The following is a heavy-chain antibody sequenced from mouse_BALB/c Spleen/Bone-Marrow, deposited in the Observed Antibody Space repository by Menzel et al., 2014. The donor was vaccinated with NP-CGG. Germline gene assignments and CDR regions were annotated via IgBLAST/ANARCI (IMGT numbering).Heavy chain of an antibody. V-gene: IGHV1S56*01. CDR3: ARSGDSSGYGFAY. CDR2: IYPGDGST. Sequence: VQLQQSGPELVKPGALVKISCKASGYTFTSYDINWVKQRPGQGLEWIGWIYPGDGSTKYNEKFKGKATLTADKSSSTAYMQRSSLTSENSAVHFCARSGDSSGYGFAYWGQGTLVTVSA. CDR1: GYTFTSYD. J-gene: IGHJ3*01. D-gene: IGHD3-2*01.